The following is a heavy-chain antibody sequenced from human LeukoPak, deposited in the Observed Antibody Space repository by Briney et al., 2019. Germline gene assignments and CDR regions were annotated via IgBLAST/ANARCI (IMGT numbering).Heavy chain of an antibody. V-gene: IGHV3-23*01. J-gene: IGHJ4*02. Sequence: GGSLRLSCAAAGFTFSDYGMNWVRQAPGKGLEWVSGISGSGISTYYADSVKGRFTISRDNARNSLYLQMNSLRAEDTAVYYCAKKGAGIFDYWGQGTLVTVSS. CDR3: AKKGAGIFDY. CDR2: ISGSGIST. CDR1: GFTFSDYG. D-gene: IGHD6-13*01.